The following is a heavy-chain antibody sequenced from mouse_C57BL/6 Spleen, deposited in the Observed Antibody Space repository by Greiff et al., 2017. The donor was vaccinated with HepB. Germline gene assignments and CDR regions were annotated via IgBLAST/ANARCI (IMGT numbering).Heavy chain of an antibody. CDR3: ARGEIYYYGSGYFDV. V-gene: IGHV1-26*01. Sequence: EVKLQQSGPELVKPGASVKISCKASGYTFTDYYMNWVKQSHGKSLEWIGDINPNNGGTSYNQKFKGKATLTVDKSSSTAYMELRSLTSEDSAVYYCARGEIYYYGSGYFDVWGTGTTVTVSS. CDR1: GYTFTDYY. J-gene: IGHJ1*03. CDR2: INPNNGGT. D-gene: IGHD1-1*01.